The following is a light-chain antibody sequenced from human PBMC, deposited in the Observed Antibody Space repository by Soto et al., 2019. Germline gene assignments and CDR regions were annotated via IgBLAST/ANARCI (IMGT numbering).Light chain of an antibody. CDR2: EGT. Sequence: QSVLTQPASVSGSPGQLIAISCTGTSSDVGSSNLLSWYQHHPGKAPKLIIYEGTRRPSGVSGRFSGSMSGNTASLTISGLQAEDEAEYYCCSFARGSTSYVFGTGTKVTVL. J-gene: IGLJ1*01. CDR3: CSFARGSTSYV. V-gene: IGLV2-23*01. CDR1: SSDVGSSNL.